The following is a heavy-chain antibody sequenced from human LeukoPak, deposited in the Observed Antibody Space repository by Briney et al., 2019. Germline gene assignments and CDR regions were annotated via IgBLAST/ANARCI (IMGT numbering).Heavy chain of an antibody. D-gene: IGHD3-10*01. CDR2: INQDGSEK. CDR3: ARDPMASPLVAFDI. Sequence: GGSLRLSCAASGFTFSSYWMSWVRQAPGKGLEWVANINQDGSEKNYVDSVKGRFTISRDNAKNSLYLQMNSLRAEDTAVYYCARDPMASPLVAFDIWGQGTMVTVSS. J-gene: IGHJ3*02. CDR1: GFTFSSYW. V-gene: IGHV3-7*01.